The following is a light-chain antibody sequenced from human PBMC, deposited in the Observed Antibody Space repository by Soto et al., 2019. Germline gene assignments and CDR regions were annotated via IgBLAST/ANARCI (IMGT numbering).Light chain of an antibody. J-gene: IGKJ1*01. V-gene: IGKV3-20*01. CDR3: QQDGSSPRT. CDR2: GAS. CDR1: QSVSSSY. Sequence: EIVLTQSPGTLSLSQGERATLSCRASQSVSSSYLAWYQQKPGQAPRLLIYGASSRATGIPDRFSGSGSGTDFTLSICRLEPEDFAVYNCQQDGSSPRTFGELTKADIK.